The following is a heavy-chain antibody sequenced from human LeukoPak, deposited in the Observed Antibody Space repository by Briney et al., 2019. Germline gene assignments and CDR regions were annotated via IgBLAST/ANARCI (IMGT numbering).Heavy chain of an antibody. V-gene: IGHV4-4*07. CDR1: GASISNSY. CDR3: ARDLIVPPYNWFDP. CDR2: ISGSGTT. D-gene: IGHD2/OR15-2a*01. J-gene: IGHJ5*02. Sequence: SETLSLTCTVSGASISNSYWSWIRQPAGKGLEWIGLISGSGTTNYNPSLKSRVTLSVDMSRNQFSLRLTSVPAADTAVYYCARDLIVPPYNWFDPWGQGTLVTVSS.